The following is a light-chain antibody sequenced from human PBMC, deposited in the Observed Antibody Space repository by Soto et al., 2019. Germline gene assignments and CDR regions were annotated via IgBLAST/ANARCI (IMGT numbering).Light chain of an antibody. CDR3: QQLKIYPIT. Sequence: IKLSQSPSSLSASDGDRVTITCRASQGISSYLAWYQQKPGKAPKLLIYAASTLQSGVPSRFSGSGSGTDFTLTISSLQPEDFTPYYCQQLKIYPITFAQGARLEI. CDR2: AAS. CDR1: QGISSY. J-gene: IGKJ5*01. V-gene: IGKV1-9*01.